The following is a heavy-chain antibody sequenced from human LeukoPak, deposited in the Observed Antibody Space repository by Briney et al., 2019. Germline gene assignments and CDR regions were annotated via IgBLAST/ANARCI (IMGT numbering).Heavy chain of an antibody. CDR3: AKSRFGPPLTNFDY. Sequence: GGSLRLSCAASGFTVSSSYLSWVRQAPGKGLEWVSVVYSGGSTYYADSVKGRFTISRDDSKNTLSLQMNSLRADDTAVYYCAKSRFGPPLTNFDYWGQGTLVTVSS. J-gene: IGHJ4*02. CDR2: VYSGGST. V-gene: IGHV3-53*01. D-gene: IGHD3-10*01. CDR1: GFTVSSSY.